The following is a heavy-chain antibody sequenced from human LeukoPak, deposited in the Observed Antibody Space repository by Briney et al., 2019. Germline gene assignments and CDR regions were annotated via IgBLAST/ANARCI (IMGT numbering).Heavy chain of an antibody. J-gene: IGHJ5*02. CDR3: ARGKLDYDILTGYYRNNWFDP. CDR1: GGSFSGYY. CDR2: INHSGGT. Sequence: SETLSLTCAVDGGSFSGYYWSWIRQPPGKGLEWIGEINHSGGTNYNPSLKSRVTISVDTSKNQFSLKLSSVTAADTAVYYCARGKLDYDILTGYYRNNWFDPWGQGTLVTVSS. D-gene: IGHD3-9*01. V-gene: IGHV4-34*01.